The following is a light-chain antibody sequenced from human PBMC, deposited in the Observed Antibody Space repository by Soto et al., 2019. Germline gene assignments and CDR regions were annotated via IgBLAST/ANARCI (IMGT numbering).Light chain of an antibody. CDR3: AAWDDSLSGVV. Sequence: QSVLTQPPSASGTPGQRGTISCSGSSSNIGSNYVYWYQQLPGTAPKPLIYRNNQRPSGVPDRFSGSKSGTSASLAISGLRSEDEANYYCAAWDDSLSGVVFGGGTKLTVL. V-gene: IGLV1-47*01. CDR1: SSNIGSNY. CDR2: RNN. J-gene: IGLJ3*02.